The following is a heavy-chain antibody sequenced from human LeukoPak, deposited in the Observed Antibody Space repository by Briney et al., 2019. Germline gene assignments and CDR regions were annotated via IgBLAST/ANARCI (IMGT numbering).Heavy chain of an antibody. J-gene: IGHJ4*02. Sequence: SETLSLTCTVSGGSISSYYWTWIRQPPGKGLGLEWIVYIYYSGCTNYNPSLKSRVTISIDTSKNQVSLKLSSVTAADTAVYYCARLWDSSSSLDYWGQGTLVTVSS. CDR1: GGSISSYY. CDR3: ARLWDSSSSLDY. D-gene: IGHD6-6*01. V-gene: IGHV4-59*08. CDR2: IYYSGCT.